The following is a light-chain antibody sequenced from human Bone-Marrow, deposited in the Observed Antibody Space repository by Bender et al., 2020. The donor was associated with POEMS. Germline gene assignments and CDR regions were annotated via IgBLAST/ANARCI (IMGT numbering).Light chain of an antibody. Sequence: QSALTQPSSVSWSPGQSITISCTGTTSDIGNFNLVSWYQQYPGKAPKLVIYEVVQRPSGVSNRFSGSKSGNTASLTIFGLQAEDEADYYCCSYAGSSTYVFGSGTKVSVL. CDR2: EVV. CDR1: TSDIGNFNL. V-gene: IGLV2-23*02. J-gene: IGLJ1*01. CDR3: CSYAGSSTYV.